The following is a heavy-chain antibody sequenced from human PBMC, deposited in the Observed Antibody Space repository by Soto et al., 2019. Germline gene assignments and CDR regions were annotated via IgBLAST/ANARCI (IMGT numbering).Heavy chain of an antibody. CDR2: IYYSGNT. CDR3: ARIPVDTPITSCFHP. CDR1: GDSDTSDILY. V-gene: IGHV4-61*01. Sequence: PSETVPMTCTACGDSDTSDILYWSWIRQPPGKGLEWIGYIYYSGNTNYSPSLKSRVTISLDTSNNQFSLKLSSVTAADTAVYYCARIPVDTPITSCFHPWGQGTLVT. J-gene: IGHJ5*01. D-gene: IGHD5-18*01.